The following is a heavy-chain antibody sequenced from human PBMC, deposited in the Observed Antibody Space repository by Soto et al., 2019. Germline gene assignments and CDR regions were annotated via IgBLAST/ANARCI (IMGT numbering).Heavy chain of an antibody. CDR2: IYWDDDK. V-gene: IGHV2-5*02. Sequence: QITLKESGPTLVKPTQTLTLTCTFSGFSLSTSGVGVGWIRQPPGKALEWLALIYWDDDKRYSPSLKSSLTITIDTSKNQVVLTMTNMDPVDTATYYCAHTRYYYYYMDVWGKGTTVTVSS. CDR3: AHTRYYYYYMDV. CDR1: GFSLSTSGVG. J-gene: IGHJ6*03.